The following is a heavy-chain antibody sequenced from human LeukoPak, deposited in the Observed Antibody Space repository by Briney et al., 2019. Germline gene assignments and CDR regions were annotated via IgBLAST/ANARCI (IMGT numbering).Heavy chain of an antibody. V-gene: IGHV3-48*03. J-gene: IGHJ4*02. CDR3: ARDHSSSFDS. Sequence: PGGSLRLSCAASGFTFSSYGMNWVRQAPGKGLEWVSYISSSDGTIYYADSVKGRFTISRDNAKNSLYLQMNSLRAEDTAVYYCARDHSSSFDSWGQGTLVTVSS. D-gene: IGHD6-13*01. CDR2: ISSSDGTI. CDR1: GFTFSSYG.